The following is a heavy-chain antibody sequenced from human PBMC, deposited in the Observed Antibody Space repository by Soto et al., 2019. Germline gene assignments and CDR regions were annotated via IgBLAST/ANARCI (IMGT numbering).Heavy chain of an antibody. Sequence: QVQLVESGGGVVQPETSLRLSCAASGFTFSGNAMHWVRQAPGKGLDWVAAISNDGTYRVYADSVKGRFTISRTNSKNTAQLQMDSLIDEVKAVYRCERDVAMGGNRGTIDYWGQAPQVTVSS. CDR3: ERDVAMGGNRGTIDY. D-gene: IGHD3-10*01. CDR1: GFTFSGNA. CDR2: ISNDGTYR. V-gene: IGHV3-30-3*01. J-gene: IGHJ4*02.